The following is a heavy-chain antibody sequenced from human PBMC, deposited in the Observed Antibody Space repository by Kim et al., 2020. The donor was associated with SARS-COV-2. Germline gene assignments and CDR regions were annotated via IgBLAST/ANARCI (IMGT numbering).Heavy chain of an antibody. Sequence: GGSLRLSCSASGFTFSSYAMHWVRQAPGKGLEYVSAISSNGGSTYYADSVKGRFTISRDNSKNTLYLQMSSLRAEDTAVYYCVKEDDSSGYYIFTGYYYGMDVWGQGTTVTVSS. CDR2: ISSNGGST. J-gene: IGHJ6*02. CDR3: VKEDDSSGYYIFTGYYYGMDV. V-gene: IGHV3-64D*06. CDR1: GFTFSSYA. D-gene: IGHD3-22*01.